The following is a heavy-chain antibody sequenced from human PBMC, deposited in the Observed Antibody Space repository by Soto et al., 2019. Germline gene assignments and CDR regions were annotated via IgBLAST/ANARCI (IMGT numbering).Heavy chain of an antibody. J-gene: IGHJ4*02. CDR2: ISSSSSTI. D-gene: IGHD3-22*01. CDR3: ARDPFSDSGGYYYGGGGFDY. CDR1: GFTFSSYS. Sequence: GGSLRLCCAASGFTFSSYSMNWVRQAPGKGLEWVSYISSSSSTIYYADSVKGRFTISRDNAKNSLYLQMNSLRDEDTAVYYWARDPFSDSGGYYYGGGGFDYWGQGTLVTVSS. V-gene: IGHV3-48*02.